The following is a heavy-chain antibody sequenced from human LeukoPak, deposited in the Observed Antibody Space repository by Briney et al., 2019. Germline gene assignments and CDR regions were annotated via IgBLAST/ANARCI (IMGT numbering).Heavy chain of an antibody. Sequence: PSETLSLTCAVSGVSFNDYYWSWVRQTPGRGLEWIGEINHSGYTNDSPSLRSRVTLSIDTSRKQLSLNLRSVTVADTGIYYCTRMTTGHDYWGQGTLVTVSS. CDR3: TRMTTGHDY. CDR1: GVSFNDYY. D-gene: IGHD4-17*01. V-gene: IGHV4-34*01. CDR2: INHSGYT. J-gene: IGHJ4*02.